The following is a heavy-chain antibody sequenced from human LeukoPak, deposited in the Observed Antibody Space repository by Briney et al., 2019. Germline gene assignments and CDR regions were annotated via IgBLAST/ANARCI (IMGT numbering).Heavy chain of an antibody. Sequence: GRSLRLSCAASGFTFSSYAMHWVRQAPGKGLEWVAVISYDGSNKYYADSVKGRFTISRDNSKNTLYLQMNSLRAEDTAVSYCARDHSEGDYFDYWGQGTLVTVSS. V-gene: IGHV3-30*01. CDR1: GFTFSSYA. CDR3: ARDHSEGDYFDY. J-gene: IGHJ4*02. D-gene: IGHD1-26*01. CDR2: ISYDGSNK.